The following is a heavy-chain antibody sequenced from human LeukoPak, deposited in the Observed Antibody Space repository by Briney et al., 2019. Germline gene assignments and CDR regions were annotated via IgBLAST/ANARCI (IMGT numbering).Heavy chain of an antibody. CDR2: IIPIFGTA. J-gene: IGHJ6*02. D-gene: IGHD6-19*01. CDR1: GGTFSSYA. CDR3: ARASYSSGWYSFPVYYYYGMDV. V-gene: IGHV1-69*13. Sequence: SVKVSCKASGGTFSSYAISWVRQAPGQGLEWMGGIIPIFGTANYAQKFQGRVTITADESTSTAYVELSSLRSEDTAVYYCARASYSSGWYSFPVYYYYGMDVWGQGTTVTVSS.